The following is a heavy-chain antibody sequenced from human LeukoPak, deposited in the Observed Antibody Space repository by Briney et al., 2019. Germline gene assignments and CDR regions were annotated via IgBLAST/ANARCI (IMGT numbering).Heavy chain of an antibody. D-gene: IGHD3-3*01. CDR1: GFTFSSYW. V-gene: IGHV3-7*01. J-gene: IGHJ6*04. CDR3: VRESDVWSGPGIGRPLDV. CDR2: IKQDGSDK. Sequence: GGSPRLSCEASGFTFSSYWMSWVRQAPGKGLEWVANIKQDGSDKQYVDSVRGRFTISRDNAKNSVSLQMDGLRAEDTAVYHCVRESDVWSGPGIGRPLDVWGKGTTVTVSS.